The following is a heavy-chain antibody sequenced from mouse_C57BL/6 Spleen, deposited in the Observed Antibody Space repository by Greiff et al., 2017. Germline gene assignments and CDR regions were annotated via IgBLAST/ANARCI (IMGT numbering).Heavy chain of an antibody. V-gene: IGHV5-17*01. J-gene: IGHJ1*03. CDR3: ARPADYGSSCRYWDFDV. D-gene: IGHD1-1*01. CDR1: GFTFSDYG. Sequence: EVKLVESGGGLVKPGGSLKLSCAASGFTFSDYGMHWVRQAPEKGLEWVAYISSGSSTIYYADTVKGRFTISRDNAKNTLFLQMSSLRSEDTAMYYCARPADYGSSCRYWDFDVWGTGTTVTVSS. CDR2: ISSGSSTI.